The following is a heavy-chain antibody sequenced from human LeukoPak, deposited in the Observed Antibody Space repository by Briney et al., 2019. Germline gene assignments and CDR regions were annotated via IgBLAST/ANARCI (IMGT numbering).Heavy chain of an antibody. CDR2: IYTSGNT. V-gene: IGHV4-4*07. CDR1: GGSISSNY. CDR3: ARDRAAVGIFDY. D-gene: IGHD6-13*01. J-gene: IGHJ4*02. Sequence: PSETLSLTCSVSGGSISSNYWSWIRQPAGKGLEWIGRIYTSGNTNYNPSLKSRVTVSLDTSKNHFSLKLSSVTAADTAVYYCARDRAAVGIFDYWGQGTLVTVSS.